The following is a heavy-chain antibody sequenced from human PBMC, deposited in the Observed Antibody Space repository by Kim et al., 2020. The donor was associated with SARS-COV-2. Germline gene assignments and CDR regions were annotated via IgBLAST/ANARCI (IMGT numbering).Heavy chain of an antibody. Sequence: SETLSLTCTVSGGSISSYYWSWIRQPAGKGLEWIGRIYTSGSTNYNPSLKSRVTMSVDTSKNQFSLKLSSVTAADTAVYYCARDGPFLDRVPVNWFDPWGQGTLVTVSS. V-gene: IGHV4-4*07. CDR3: ARDGPFLDRVPVNWFDP. D-gene: IGHD3-3*02. J-gene: IGHJ5*02. CDR1: GGSISSYY. CDR2: IYTSGST.